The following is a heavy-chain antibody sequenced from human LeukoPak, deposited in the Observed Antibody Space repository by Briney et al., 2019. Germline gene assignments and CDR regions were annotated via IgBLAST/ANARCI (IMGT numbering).Heavy chain of an antibody. CDR3: ASLDTXMVTHGYYYMDV. CDR1: GFTFSSYW. J-gene: IGHJ6*03. D-gene: IGHD5-18*01. V-gene: IGHV3-30*02. Sequence: CAXXGFTFSSYWMHWVRQAPGKGLEWVAFIRYDGSNKYYADSVKGRFTISRDNSKNTLYIQMNSLRAEDTAVYYCASLDTXMVTHGYYYMDVWGKGTTVTISS. CDR2: IRYDGSNK.